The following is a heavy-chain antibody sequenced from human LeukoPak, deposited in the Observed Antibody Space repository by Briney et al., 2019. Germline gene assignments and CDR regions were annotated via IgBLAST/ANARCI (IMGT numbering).Heavy chain of an antibody. CDR3: AREIAVAGIDY. D-gene: IGHD6-19*01. J-gene: IGHJ4*02. V-gene: IGHV3-21*01. Sequence: GGSLRLSCAASGFTFSRYSMNWVRQAPGKGLEWVSSISSSSSYIYYADSVRGRFTISRDNAKNSLYLQMNSLRAEDTAVYYCAREIAVAGIDYWGQGTLVTVSS. CDR1: GFTFSRYS. CDR2: ISSSSSYI.